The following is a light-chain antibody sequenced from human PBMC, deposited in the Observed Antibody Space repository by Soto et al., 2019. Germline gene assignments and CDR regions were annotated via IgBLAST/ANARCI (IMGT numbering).Light chain of an antibody. V-gene: IGKV3-11*01. CDR2: DSS. Sequence: ELVLTQSPATLSFSPRERATLSCRASQSVAGYLAWYQQKPGQGPKLLIYDSSTRATGTPARFRGSGSETDFALTISSLEPEDFAIYYCQHRSNWRMYTFGQGTKLESK. CDR1: QSVAGY. J-gene: IGKJ2*01. CDR3: QHRSNWRMYT.